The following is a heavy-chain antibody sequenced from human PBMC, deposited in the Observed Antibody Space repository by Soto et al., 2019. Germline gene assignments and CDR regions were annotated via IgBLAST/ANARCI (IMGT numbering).Heavy chain of an antibody. V-gene: IGHV1-69*06. J-gene: IGHJ6*02. Sequence: SVKVSCKASGVTFSSYAISWVRQAPGQGLEWMGGIIPIFGTANYAQKFQGRVTITADKSTSTAYMELSSLRSEDTAVYYCARNPRYDFWSGSLAGGMDVWGQGTTVTVSS. CDR3: ARNPRYDFWSGSLAGGMDV. CDR1: GVTFSSYA. D-gene: IGHD3-3*01. CDR2: IIPIFGTA.